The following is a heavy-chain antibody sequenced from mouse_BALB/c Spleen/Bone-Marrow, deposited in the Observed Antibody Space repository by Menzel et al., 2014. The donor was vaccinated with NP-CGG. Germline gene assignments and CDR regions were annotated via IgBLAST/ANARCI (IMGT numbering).Heavy chain of an antibody. Sequence: VQLQQSGPELVKPGASVRISCKASGYTFTSYYIHWVKQRPGQGLEWIGWIYPGNVNTKYNEKFKGKATLTADKSSSTDYRRLRGLTPEGSAVYFCAKAPGSSPAWFAYWGQGTLVTVS. CDR2: IYPGNVNT. CDR1: GYTFTSYY. J-gene: IGHJ3*01. V-gene: IGHV1S56*01. CDR3: AKAPGSSPAWFAY. D-gene: IGHD1-1*01.